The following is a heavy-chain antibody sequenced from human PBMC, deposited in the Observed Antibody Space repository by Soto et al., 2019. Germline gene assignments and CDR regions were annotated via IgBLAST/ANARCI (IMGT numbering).Heavy chain of an antibody. V-gene: IGHV4-31*03. CDR2: IYYSGRT. J-gene: IGHJ4*02. CDR1: GGSIRSDAYY. D-gene: IGHD3-22*01. CDR3: ARDYASSNYPFDY. Sequence: SETLSLTCTVSGGSIRSDAYYWSWIRQHPGKGLEWIGYIYYSGRTYYNPSLKRRLTISVDASKNQFSLKLTSVTAADTAVYYCARDYASSNYPFDYWGQGTLVTVSS.